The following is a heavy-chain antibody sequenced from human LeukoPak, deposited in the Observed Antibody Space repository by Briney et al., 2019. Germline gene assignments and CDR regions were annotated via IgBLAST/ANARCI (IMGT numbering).Heavy chain of an antibody. CDR2: IRQDGSEA. J-gene: IGHJ4*02. Sequence: PGGSLRLSCAASGFTFSNYWMSWVRQAPGKGLEWVDNIRQDGSEAYYVASVRGRFIVSRDNAKDSVFLQMNSLRAEDTAVYYCARDFAAAVGWGQGTLVTVSS. CDR1: GFTFSNYW. V-gene: IGHV3-7*01. CDR3: ARDFAAAVG. D-gene: IGHD6-13*01.